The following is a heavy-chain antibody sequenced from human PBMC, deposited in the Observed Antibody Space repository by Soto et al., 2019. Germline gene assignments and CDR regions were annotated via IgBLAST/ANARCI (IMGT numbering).Heavy chain of an antibody. J-gene: IGHJ5*02. CDR2: ISGSGDRT. V-gene: IGHV3-23*01. Sequence: GGSLRLSCAAPGFTFSSYAMSWVRQAPGKGLEWVSSISGSGDRTYYADSVKGRFTISRDNSMNTLYLQMDSLRAEDTAIYYCTKEHSNYPDNWFDPWGQGTRVTVSS. CDR3: TKEHSNYPDNWFDP. D-gene: IGHD4-4*01. CDR1: GFTFSSYA.